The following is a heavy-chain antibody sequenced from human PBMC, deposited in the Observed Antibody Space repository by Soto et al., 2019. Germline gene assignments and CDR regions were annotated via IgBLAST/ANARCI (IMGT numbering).Heavy chain of an antibody. Sequence: EVQLVESGGGLVKPGGSLRLSCAASGFTFSSYSMNWVRQAPGKGLEWVSSISSSSSYIYYADSVKGRFTISRDNAKNSLYLQMNSLRAEDTAVYYCARDGDSGPPGYCYYYYGMDVWGQGTTVTVSS. D-gene: IGHD5-12*01. CDR3: ARDGDSGPPGYCYYYYGMDV. J-gene: IGHJ6*02. CDR2: ISSSSSYI. V-gene: IGHV3-21*01. CDR1: GFTFSSYS.